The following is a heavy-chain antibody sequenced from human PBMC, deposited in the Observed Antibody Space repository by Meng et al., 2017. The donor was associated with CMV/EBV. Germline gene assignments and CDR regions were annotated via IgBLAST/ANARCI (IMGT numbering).Heavy chain of an antibody. D-gene: IGHD3-10*01. CDR2: IRSKAYGGTT. Sequence: GESLKISCTASGLTFGDYAMSWVRQAPGKGLEWVGFIRSKAYGGTTEYAASVKGRFTISRDDSKSIAYLQMNSLKTEDTAVYYCTEGGGYYGSGSYYYGMDVWGQGTTVTVSS. V-gene: IGHV3-49*04. CDR3: TEGGGYYGSGSYYYGMDV. J-gene: IGHJ6*02. CDR1: GLTFGDYA.